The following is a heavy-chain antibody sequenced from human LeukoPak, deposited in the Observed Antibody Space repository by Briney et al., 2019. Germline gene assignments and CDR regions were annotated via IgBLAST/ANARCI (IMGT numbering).Heavy chain of an antibody. V-gene: IGHV4-34*01. Sequence: PSETLSLTCAVYGGSFSGYYWSWIRQPPGKGLEWIGEINHSGSTNYNPSLKSRVTISVDTSKNQFSLKLSSVTAADTAVYYCARGGYSYGYFYYYYGMDVWGQGTTVTVS. D-gene: IGHD5-18*01. CDR3: ARGGYSYGYFYYYYGMDV. J-gene: IGHJ6*02. CDR1: GGSFSGYY. CDR2: INHSGST.